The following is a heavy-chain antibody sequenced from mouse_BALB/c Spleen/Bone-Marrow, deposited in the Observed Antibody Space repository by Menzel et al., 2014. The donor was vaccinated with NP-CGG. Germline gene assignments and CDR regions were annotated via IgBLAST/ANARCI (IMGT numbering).Heavy chain of an antibody. V-gene: IGHV5-17*02. CDR1: GFTFSSFG. CDR3: VRSGSSSGYFDY. D-gene: IGHD1-1*01. J-gene: IGHJ2*01. Sequence: EVQGVESGGGLVQPGGSRKLPCAASGFTFSSFGMHWVRQAPEKGLEWVAYISSGSSTIYYGDTVMGRFTISRDNPKNTLFLQMTSLRSEDTATYYCVRSGSSSGYFDYWGQGTTLTVSS. CDR2: ISSGSSTI.